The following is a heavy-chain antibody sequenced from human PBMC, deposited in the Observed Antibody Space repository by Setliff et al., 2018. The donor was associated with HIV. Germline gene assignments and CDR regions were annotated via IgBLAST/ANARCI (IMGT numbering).Heavy chain of an antibody. CDR3: ATARIPTGGTSTSLDY. CDR1: GFTFSSYG. Sequence: GSLRLSCAASGFTFSSYGMHWVRQAPGKGLEWVAFIRYDGSNKYYADSVKGRFTISRDNSKNTLYLQMNSLRAEDTAVYYCATARIPTGGTSTSLDYWGQGTLVTVSS. D-gene: IGHD1-1*01. CDR2: IRYDGSNK. J-gene: IGHJ4*02. V-gene: IGHV3-30*02.